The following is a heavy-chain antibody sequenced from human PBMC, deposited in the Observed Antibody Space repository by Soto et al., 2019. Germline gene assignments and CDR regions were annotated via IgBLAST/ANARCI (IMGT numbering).Heavy chain of an antibody. Sequence: PGGSLRLFCAASGFTFSSYAMSWVRQAPGKGLEWVSAISGSGGSTYYADSVKGRFTISRDNSKNTLYLQMNSLRAEDTAVYYCAKDLLSTFVSGSAFDIWGQGTMVTVSS. CDR1: GFTFSSYA. CDR2: ISGSGGST. CDR3: AKDLLSTFVSGSAFDI. J-gene: IGHJ3*02. D-gene: IGHD4-4*01. V-gene: IGHV3-23*01.